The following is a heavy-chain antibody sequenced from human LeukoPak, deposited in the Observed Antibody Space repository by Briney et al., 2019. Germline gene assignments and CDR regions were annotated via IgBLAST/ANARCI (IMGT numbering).Heavy chain of an antibody. CDR1: GFSLSTSGVG. J-gene: IGHJ4*02. D-gene: IGHD5-18*01. V-gene: IGHV2-5*02. CDR3: AHRLAYSYGY. Sequence: KEAGPTLVKPTQTLTLTCTFSGFSLSTSGVGVGWIHQPQGKALELLALIYWDDDKRYSPSLKSRLTITKATPKNQVVLTMTNMDPVDTATYYCAHRLAYSYGYWGQGTLVTVSS. CDR2: IYWDDDK.